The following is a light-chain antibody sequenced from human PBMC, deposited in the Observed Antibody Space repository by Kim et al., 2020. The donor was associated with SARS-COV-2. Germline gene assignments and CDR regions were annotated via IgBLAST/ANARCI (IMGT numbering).Light chain of an antibody. J-gene: IGKJ4*01. CDR1: QSVSSSY. CDR2: AAS. CDR3: QHYHTSPLT. V-gene: IGKV3-20*01. Sequence: EIVLTQSPGTLSLSPGERATLACRATQSVSSSYLAWYQQKPGQAPRLLIYAASSRATGIPDRFSGSGSETDFTLTISRLEPEDFAVYYCQHYHTSPLTFGGGTKVDIK.